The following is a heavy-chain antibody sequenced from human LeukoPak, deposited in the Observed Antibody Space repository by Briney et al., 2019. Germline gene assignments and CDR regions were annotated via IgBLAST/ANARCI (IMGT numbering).Heavy chain of an antibody. CDR1: GGSFSGYY. V-gene: IGHV4-34*01. J-gene: IGHJ6*03. Sequence: SETLSLXCAVYGGSFSGYYWSWIRQPPGKGLEWIGEIHHSGSTNYNPSLKSRVTISVDTSKNQFSLKVSSVTAADTAVYYCARGSGYSSVPYYYYYMDVWGKGTTVTVSS. CDR3: ARGSGYSSVPYYYYYMDV. D-gene: IGHD5-18*01. CDR2: IHHSGST.